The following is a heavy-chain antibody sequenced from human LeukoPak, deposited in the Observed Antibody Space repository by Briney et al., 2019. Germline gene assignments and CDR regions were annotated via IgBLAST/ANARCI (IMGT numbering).Heavy chain of an antibody. CDR3: ARRRGLSAAMDY. J-gene: IGHJ4*02. V-gene: IGHV4-39*01. CDR2: IYYSGST. CDR1: GGSISNSDYF. Sequence: SETLSLTCTVSGGSISNSDYFWDWFRQPPGKGLEWIATIYYSGSTYYDPSLKSRVTISVDTSKNQFSLKLKSVTAADTGVYYCARRRGLSAAMDYWGQGTLFTVSS. D-gene: IGHD2-2*01.